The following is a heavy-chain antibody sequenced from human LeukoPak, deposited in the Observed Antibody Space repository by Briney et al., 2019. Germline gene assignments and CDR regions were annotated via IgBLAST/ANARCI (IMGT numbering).Heavy chain of an antibody. D-gene: IGHD3-10*01. Sequence: PSETLSLTCAVYGGSFSGYYWSWIRQPPGKGLEWIGEINHSGSTNYNPSLKSRVTISVDTSKNQFSLKLSSVTAADTAVYYCARESLYYGSGSYYPSYYYYYMDVWGKGTTVTISS. CDR3: ARESLYYGSGSYYPSYYYYYMDV. J-gene: IGHJ6*03. CDR1: GGSFSGYY. V-gene: IGHV4-34*01. CDR2: INHSGST.